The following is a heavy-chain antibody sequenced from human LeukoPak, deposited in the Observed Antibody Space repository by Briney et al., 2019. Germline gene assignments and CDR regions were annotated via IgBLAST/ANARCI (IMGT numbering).Heavy chain of an antibody. J-gene: IGHJ4*02. CDR3: ARENYFYGD. CDR2: IYASGST. CDR1: YDSISSGAYY. Sequence: PSETLSLTCTVSYDSISSGAYYWTWIRQPAGRGLEWIGRIYASGSTNYNPSLKSRVTMSIDTSKNQFSLKLSSVTAADTAVYYCARENYFYGDWGQGTLVTVSS. D-gene: IGHD3-10*01. V-gene: IGHV4-61*02.